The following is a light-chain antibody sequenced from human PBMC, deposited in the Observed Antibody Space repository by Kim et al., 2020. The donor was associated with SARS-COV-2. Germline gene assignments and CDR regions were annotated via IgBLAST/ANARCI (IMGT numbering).Light chain of an antibody. CDR2: RNN. CDR1: SSNIGSNY. CDR3: ATWDDSHLV. J-gene: IGLJ2*01. V-gene: IGLV1-47*01. Sequence: ELTQPPSASGTPGQRVTISCSGSSSNIGSNYVYWYQQLPGTAPKLLIYRNNQRPSGVPDRFSGSKSGTSASLAISGLRSEDEADYDCATWDDSHLVFG.